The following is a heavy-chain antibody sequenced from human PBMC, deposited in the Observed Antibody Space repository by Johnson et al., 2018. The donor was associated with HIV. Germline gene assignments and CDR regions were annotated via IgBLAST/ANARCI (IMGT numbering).Heavy chain of an antibody. Sequence: LLVESGGDVVQPGRSLRLSCAASGFTFSTFPMPWVRQAPGKGLEWVAIITYDGSNKNYADSVKGRFNISRDNSKNTLYLQMNSLRAEETAGYYCARDGGSLEDAFDIWGQGTMVTVSA. CDR1: GFTFSTFP. V-gene: IGHV3-30-3*01. D-gene: IGHD2-15*01. CDR3: ARDGGSLEDAFDI. J-gene: IGHJ3*02. CDR2: ITYDGSNK.